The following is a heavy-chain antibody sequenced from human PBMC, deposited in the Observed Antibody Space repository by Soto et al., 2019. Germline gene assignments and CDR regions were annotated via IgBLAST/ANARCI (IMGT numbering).Heavy chain of an antibody. CDR3: ARGGAARPDY. CDR1: GFTFSSYG. CDR2: ISSGPVTT. D-gene: IGHD2-15*01. J-gene: IGHJ4*02. V-gene: IGHV3-48*02. Sequence: EVQLVNSGGGLVQPGGSLRLSCVASGFTFSSYGMNWVRQAPGKVLEWVSYISSGPVTTNYAVSVKGRFTISRDNAKSSLYLQVNSLRDDDTAVYYCARGGAARPDYWGQGTLVIVSS.